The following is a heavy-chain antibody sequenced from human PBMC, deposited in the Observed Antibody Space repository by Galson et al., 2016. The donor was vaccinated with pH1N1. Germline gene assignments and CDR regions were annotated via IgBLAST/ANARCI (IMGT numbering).Heavy chain of an antibody. Sequence: SVKVSCKASGYTFTSYGISWVRQAPGQGLEWMGWISTYNGNTYYAQKLQGRVTMTTDTSTSTAYMELRSLRSDDTAVYYCARYVRFGEQWDYWGQGTLVTVSS. CDR1: GYTFTSYG. CDR3: ARYVRFGEQWDY. D-gene: IGHD3-10*01. CDR2: ISTYNGNT. V-gene: IGHV1-18*01. J-gene: IGHJ4*02.